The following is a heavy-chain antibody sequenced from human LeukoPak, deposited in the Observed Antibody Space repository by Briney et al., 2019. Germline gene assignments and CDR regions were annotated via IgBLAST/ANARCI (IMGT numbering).Heavy chain of an antibody. CDR2: IYYSGST. Sequence: PSETLSLTCTVSGGSISSYYWSWIRQPPGKGLEWIGYIYYSGSTNYNPSLKSRVTISVDTSKNQFSLKLSSVTAADTAVYYCARGVLSGGYYDSSGYLNFDYWGQGTLVTVSS. D-gene: IGHD3-22*01. CDR1: GGSISSYY. CDR3: ARGVLSGGYYDSSGYLNFDY. V-gene: IGHV4-59*08. J-gene: IGHJ4*02.